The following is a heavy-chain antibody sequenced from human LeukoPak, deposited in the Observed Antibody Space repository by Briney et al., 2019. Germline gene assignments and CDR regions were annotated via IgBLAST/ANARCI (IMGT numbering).Heavy chain of an antibody. CDR2: IYYSGST. J-gene: IGHJ4*02. CDR3: ARHQQSFGWGGD. CDR1: GGSISSYY. V-gene: IGHV4-59*08. Sequence: SETLSLTCTVSGGSISSYYWSWIRQPPGKGLEWIGYIYYSGSTNYNPSLKSRVTISVDTSKNQFSLKLSSVTAADTAVYYCARHQQSFGWGGDWGQGTLVTVSS. D-gene: IGHD3-16*01.